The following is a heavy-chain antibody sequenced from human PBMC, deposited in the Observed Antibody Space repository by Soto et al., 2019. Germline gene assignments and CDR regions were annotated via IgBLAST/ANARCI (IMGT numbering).Heavy chain of an antibody. CDR2: IVVGSGNT. D-gene: IGHD6-6*01. V-gene: IGHV1-58*01. CDR1: GFTFTSSA. CDR3: AADRSEYSSSSHYYYGMDV. Sequence: GASVKVSCKASGFTFTSSAVQWVRQARGQRLEWIGWIVVGSGNTNYAQKFQERVTITRDMSTSTAYMELSSLRSEDTAVYYCAADRSEYSSSSHYYYGMDVWGQGTTVTVS. J-gene: IGHJ6*02.